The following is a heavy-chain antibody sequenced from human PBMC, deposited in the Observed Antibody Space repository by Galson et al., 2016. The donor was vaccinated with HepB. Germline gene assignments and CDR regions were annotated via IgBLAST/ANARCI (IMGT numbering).Heavy chain of an antibody. V-gene: IGHV4-4*07. CDR1: GGSMSSYY. CDR2: IYPSGSI. Sequence: SETLSLTCTVSGGSMSSYYWSWIRQSAGKGLEWIGRIYPSGSINHNPSLESRVTMSLDASKNQFSLKLSSVTAADTAVYYCARAYRYGTGWYGRNDCWGQGTLVTVSS. CDR3: ARAYRYGTGWYGRNDC. D-gene: IGHD6-19*01. J-gene: IGHJ4*02.